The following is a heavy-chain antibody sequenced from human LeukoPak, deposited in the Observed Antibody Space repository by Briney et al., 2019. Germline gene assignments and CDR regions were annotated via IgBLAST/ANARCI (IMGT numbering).Heavy chain of an antibody. CDR3: AKDLVRRDLSGSTANAFDI. J-gene: IGHJ3*02. Sequence: GGSLRLSCAASGFTFRSYGMHWVRQAPGKGLEWVSVIYSCGSTYYADSVKGRFTISRDNSKNTLYLQMNSLRAEDTAVYYCAKDLVRRDLSGSTANAFDIWGQGTMVTVSS. V-gene: IGHV3-NL1*01. CDR2: IYSCGST. D-gene: IGHD5-12*01. CDR1: GFTFRSYG.